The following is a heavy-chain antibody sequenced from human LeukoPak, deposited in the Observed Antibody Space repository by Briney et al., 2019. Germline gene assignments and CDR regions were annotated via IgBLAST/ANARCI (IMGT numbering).Heavy chain of an antibody. Sequence: SETLSLTCTVSGGSISSYYWSWIRQPPGKGLEWIGSIYYSGSTDYNPSLKSRVTISGDTSKNQFSLRLTSVTAADTAVYYCARDAFYDILTGPGHAMDVWGLGTTVTVSS. J-gene: IGHJ6*02. CDR1: GGSISSYY. V-gene: IGHV4-59*01. CDR2: IYYSGST. CDR3: ARDAFYDILTGPGHAMDV. D-gene: IGHD3-9*01.